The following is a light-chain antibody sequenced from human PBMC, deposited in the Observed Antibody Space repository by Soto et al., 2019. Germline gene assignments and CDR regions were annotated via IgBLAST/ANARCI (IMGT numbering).Light chain of an antibody. V-gene: IGLV1-40*01. CDR1: SSNIGAGYD. CDR3: QSYDSSLSGSE. Sequence: QSVLTQPPSVSGAPGQRVTISCTGSSSNIGAGYDVHWYQQLPGTAPKLLIYGNSNRPSGVPDRFSGSKSGTSASLAITGLQADDEADYYCQSYDSSLSGSEFGGGTKLTVL. CDR2: GNS. J-gene: IGLJ2*01.